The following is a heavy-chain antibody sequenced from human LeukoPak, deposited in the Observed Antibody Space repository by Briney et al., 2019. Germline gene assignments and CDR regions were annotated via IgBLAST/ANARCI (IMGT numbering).Heavy chain of an antibody. V-gene: IGHV1-2*02. CDR3: ARTISGYNYGYYYYMDV. D-gene: IGHD5-18*01. CDR1: GYTFTGYY. CDR2: INPNSGGT. J-gene: IGHJ6*03. Sequence: ASVKVSCKASGYTFTGYYMHWVRQAPGQGLEWMGWINPNSGGTNYAQKFQGRVTMTRDTSISTAYMELSRLRSDDTAVYYCARTISGYNYGYYYYMDVWGKGTTVTISS.